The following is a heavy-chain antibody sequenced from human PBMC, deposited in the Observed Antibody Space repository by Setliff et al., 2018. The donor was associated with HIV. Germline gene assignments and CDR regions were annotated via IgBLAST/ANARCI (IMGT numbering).Heavy chain of an antibody. CDR1: GYSISSGYY. J-gene: IGHJ6*02. Sequence: SETLSLTCTVSGYSISSGYYWGWIRQPPGKGLEWIGSIYHSGSTYYNPSLKSRVTISIDTSKNQFSLKLTSMTAAATAVYYCARGGGDGYNYNYYYYGMDVWGQGTTVTVSS. CDR3: ARGGGDGYNYNYYYYGMDV. D-gene: IGHD1-1*01. V-gene: IGHV4-38-2*02. CDR2: IYHSGST.